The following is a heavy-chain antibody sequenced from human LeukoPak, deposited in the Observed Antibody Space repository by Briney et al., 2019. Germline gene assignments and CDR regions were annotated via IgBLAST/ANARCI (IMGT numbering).Heavy chain of an antibody. D-gene: IGHD3-22*01. CDR1: GGSFRGYY. CDR3: ARARHYYDSSGYYYFDS. CDR2: INHSGST. V-gene: IGHV4-34*01. Sequence: SETLSLTCAVYGGSFRGYYWSWIRQPPGKGLEWIGEINHSGSTNYNPSLKSRVTISVDTSKNQFSLKLSSVTAADTAVYYCARARHYYDSSGYYYFDSWGQGTLVTVS. J-gene: IGHJ4*02.